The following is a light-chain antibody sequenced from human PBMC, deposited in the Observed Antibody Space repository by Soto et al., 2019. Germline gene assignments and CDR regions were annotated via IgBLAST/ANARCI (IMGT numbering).Light chain of an antibody. Sequence: EIVLTQSPATLSLSPGERATLSCRASQSVRNFLAWYQQKPGQAPRLLLYDASNRATGIPARFSGSGSGTDFTLTISSLEPEDFALYYCQQRSNWPLTFGGGTKVEIK. CDR3: QQRSNWPLT. J-gene: IGKJ4*01. CDR1: QSVRNF. CDR2: DAS. V-gene: IGKV3-11*01.